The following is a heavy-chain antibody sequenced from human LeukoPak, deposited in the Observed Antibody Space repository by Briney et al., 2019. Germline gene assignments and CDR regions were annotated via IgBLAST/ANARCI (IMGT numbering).Heavy chain of an antibody. CDR1: GFTFSSYG. V-gene: IGHV3-30*18. D-gene: IGHD3-10*01. CDR3: AKDIWATQTPGY. Sequence: PGGSLRLSCAATGFTFSSYGMHWVRQAPGKGLEWVAVISYDGSNKYYADSVKGRFTISRDNSKNTLYLQMNSLRVEDTAVYYCAKDIWATQTPGYWGQGTLVTVSS. CDR2: ISYDGSNK. J-gene: IGHJ4*02.